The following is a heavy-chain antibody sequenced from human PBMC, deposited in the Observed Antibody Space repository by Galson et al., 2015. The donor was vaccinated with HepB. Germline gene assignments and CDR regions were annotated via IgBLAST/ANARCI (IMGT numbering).Heavy chain of an antibody. J-gene: IGHJ4*02. CDR2: IIPILGIA. D-gene: IGHD5-12*01. CDR3: ARDQGVDIVAS. CDR1: GGTFSSYA. V-gene: IGHV1-69*04. Sequence: SVKVSCKASGGTFSSYAISWVRQAPGQGLEWMGRIIPILGIANYAQKFQGRVTITADKSTSTAYMELSSLRSEDTAVYYCARDQGVDIVASWGQGTLVTVSS.